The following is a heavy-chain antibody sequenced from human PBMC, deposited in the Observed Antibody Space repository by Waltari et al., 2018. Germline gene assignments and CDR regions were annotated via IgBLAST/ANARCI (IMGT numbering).Heavy chain of an antibody. J-gene: IGHJ5*02. V-gene: IGHV1-24*01. CDR2: FDPEDGET. D-gene: IGHD3-10*01. CDR1: GYTLTELS. Sequence: QVQLVQSGAEVKKPGASVKVSCKVSGYTLTELSMHWVRQAPGKGLEWMGGFDPEDGETIDATKCQGRVTMTEDTSTDTAYMELSSLGSEDTAVYYCATGGSGRDWFDPWGQGTLVTVSS. CDR3: ATGGSGRDWFDP.